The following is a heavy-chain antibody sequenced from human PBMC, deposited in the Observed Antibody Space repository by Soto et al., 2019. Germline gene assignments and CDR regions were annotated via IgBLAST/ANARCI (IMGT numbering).Heavy chain of an antibody. Sequence: QVQLVESGGGVVQPGRSLRLSCAASGFTFSSYGMHWVRQAPGKGLVWVAVISYDGSNKYYADSVKGRFTISRDNSKNTLYLQMNSLRAEDTAVYYCAKGNGPAGIYYYYYMDVWGKGTTVTVSS. CDR1: GFTFSSYG. J-gene: IGHJ6*03. CDR2: ISYDGSNK. V-gene: IGHV3-30*18. D-gene: IGHD1-1*01. CDR3: AKGNGPAGIYYYYYMDV.